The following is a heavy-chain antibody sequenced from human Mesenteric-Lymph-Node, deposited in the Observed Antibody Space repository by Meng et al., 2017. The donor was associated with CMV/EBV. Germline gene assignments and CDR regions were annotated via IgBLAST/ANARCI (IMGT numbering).Heavy chain of an antibody. CDR2: ISYSGTT. CDR1: GGSISSFY. D-gene: IGHD5-18*01. Sequence: GSLRFSCTVSGGSISSFYWHWIRQSPGKGLEWIGYISYSGTTNYNPSLKSRVTISQDTSKDQFSLKLTSVTPADTAVYYCAREYSSFDYWGQGTLVTVSS. J-gene: IGHJ4*02. CDR3: AREYSSFDY. V-gene: IGHV4-59*01.